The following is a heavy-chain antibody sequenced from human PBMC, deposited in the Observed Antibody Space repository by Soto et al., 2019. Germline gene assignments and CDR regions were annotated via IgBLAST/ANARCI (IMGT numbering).Heavy chain of an antibody. V-gene: IGHV1-69*01. CDR1: GGTFSSYA. J-gene: IGHJ6*02. CDR3: ARTYYDILTGYYRYYYGMDV. D-gene: IGHD3-9*01. Sequence: QVQLVQSGAEVKKPGSSVKVSCKASGGTFSSYAISWVRQAPGQGLEWMGGIIPIFGTANYAQKFQGRVTITADESTSTAYMELSSLRSEDTAVYYCARTYYDILTGYYRYYYGMDVWGQGTKVTVSS. CDR2: IIPIFGTA.